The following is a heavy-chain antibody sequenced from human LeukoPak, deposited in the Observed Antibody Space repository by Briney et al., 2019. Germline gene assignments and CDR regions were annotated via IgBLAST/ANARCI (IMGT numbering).Heavy chain of an antibody. CDR3: TTVVGGGRFGGFDY. CDR2: IKSKTDGGTT. D-gene: IGHD3-10*01. Sequence: GGSLRLSCAASGFTFSNAWMSWVRQAPGKGLEWVGRIKSKTDGGTTDYAAPVKGRSTISRDDSKNTLYLQMNSLKTEDTAVYYCTTVVGGGRFGGFDYWGQGTLVTVSS. CDR1: GFTFSNAW. V-gene: IGHV3-15*01. J-gene: IGHJ4*02.